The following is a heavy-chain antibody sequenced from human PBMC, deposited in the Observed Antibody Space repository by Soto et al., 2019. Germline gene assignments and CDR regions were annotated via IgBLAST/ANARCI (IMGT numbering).Heavy chain of an antibody. D-gene: IGHD6-13*01. J-gene: IGHJ4*02. CDR1: GASISNTNW. CDR3: AIPGAGDFDY. V-gene: IGHV4-4*02. Sequence: QVQLQESGPGLVEPSGTLSLTCAVSGASISNTNWWSWVRQPPGKGLEWIGEIYHSGTINCDPSLKSRVTISVDKSKNQFSLKLSSVTAADTAVYYCAIPGAGDFDYWGQGTLVTVS. CDR2: IYHSGTI.